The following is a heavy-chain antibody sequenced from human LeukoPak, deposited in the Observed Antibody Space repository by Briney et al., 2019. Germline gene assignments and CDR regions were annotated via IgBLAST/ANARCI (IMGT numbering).Heavy chain of an antibody. J-gene: IGHJ6*03. CDR1: GGSISSGSYY. Sequence: SQTLSLTCTVSGGSISSGSYYWSWIRQPAGKGLEWIGRIYTSGSTNYNPSLKSRVTISVDTSKNQFSLKLSSVTAADTAVYYCARDGGSSWYDPYYYYYYMDVWGKGTTVTVSS. CDR2: IYTSGST. CDR3: ARDGGSSWYDPYYYYYYMDV. D-gene: IGHD6-13*01. V-gene: IGHV4-61*02.